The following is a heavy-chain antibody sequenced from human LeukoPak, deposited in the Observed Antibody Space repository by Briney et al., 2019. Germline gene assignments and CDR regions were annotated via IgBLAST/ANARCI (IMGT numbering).Heavy chain of an antibody. V-gene: IGHV4-38-2*01. Sequence: SETLPLTCAVSGYSINSGYYWGWIRQPPGKGLEWIGSISQSGSTYYNPSLKSRVTISVDTSKNQVSLKLNSVTATDTAVYYCARHRYPGSSDYFDCWGQGTLVTVSS. J-gene: IGHJ4*02. D-gene: IGHD6-6*01. CDR1: GYSINSGYY. CDR2: ISQSGST. CDR3: ARHRYPGSSDYFDC.